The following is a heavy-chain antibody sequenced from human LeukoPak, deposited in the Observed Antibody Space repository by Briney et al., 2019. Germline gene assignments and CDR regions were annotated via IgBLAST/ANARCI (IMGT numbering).Heavy chain of an antibody. CDR2: ISSSSSYI. Sequence: GGSLRLSCAASGFTFSSYSVNWVRQAPGKGLEWVSSISSSSSYIYYADSVKGRFTISRDNAKNSLYLQMNSLRAEDTAVYYCASRIMITFGGVIVDDAFDIWGQGTMVTVSS. CDR1: GFTFSSYS. D-gene: IGHD3-16*02. V-gene: IGHV3-21*01. CDR3: ASRIMITFGGVIVDDAFDI. J-gene: IGHJ3*02.